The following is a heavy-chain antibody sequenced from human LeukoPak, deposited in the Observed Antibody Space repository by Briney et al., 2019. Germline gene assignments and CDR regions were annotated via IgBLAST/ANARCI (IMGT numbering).Heavy chain of an antibody. Sequence: GGSLRLSCAASGFTFSSYSMSWVRQAPGKGPEWVSIISGSAETIFYTDSVRGRFTISRDNSKNTLYLQMNSLRAEDTAIYYCARVQVLGTYDWFDPWGQGTLVTVSS. V-gene: IGHV3-23*01. CDR3: ARVQVLGTYDWFDP. D-gene: IGHD4/OR15-4a*01. CDR1: GFTFSSYS. CDR2: ISGSAETI. J-gene: IGHJ5*02.